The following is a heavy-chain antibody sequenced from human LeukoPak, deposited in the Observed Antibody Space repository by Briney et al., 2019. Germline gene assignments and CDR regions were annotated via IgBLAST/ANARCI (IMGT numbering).Heavy chain of an antibody. V-gene: IGHV1-46*01. J-gene: IGHJ4*02. CDR1: GYTFTSYF. CDR2: IYPSDGST. D-gene: IGHD1-1*01. CDR3: ARGAQRFLFDY. Sequence: ASVKVSCKASGYTFTSYFMHWVRQAPGQGLEWVGIIYPSDGSTSYAQKFQGRVTMTSDTSTSTVYMELSSLRSEDTAVYYCARGAQRFLFDYWGQGTLVTVSS.